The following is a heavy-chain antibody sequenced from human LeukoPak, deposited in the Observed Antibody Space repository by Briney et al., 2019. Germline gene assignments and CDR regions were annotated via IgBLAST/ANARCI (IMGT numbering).Heavy chain of an antibody. Sequence: KPSETLSLTCVVSGGSISSFYWSWIRQPPGKALEWIGYIYSSGSTSYNPSLKSRVTISVDTSKNQFSLRLSSVTAADTAVYYCARKGVASGLDYWGQGTLVTVSS. J-gene: IGHJ4*02. V-gene: IGHV4-59*01. CDR3: ARKGVASGLDY. CDR1: GGSISSFY. D-gene: IGHD2-8*01. CDR2: IYSSGST.